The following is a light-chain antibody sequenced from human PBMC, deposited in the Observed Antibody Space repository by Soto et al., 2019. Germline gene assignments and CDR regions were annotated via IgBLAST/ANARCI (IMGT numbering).Light chain of an antibody. CDR1: QNIATY. V-gene: IGKV1-39*01. CDR2: TAS. J-gene: IGKJ5*01. Sequence: DIQMTQSPSSLSASVGDRVTITCRASQNIATYLNWYQQTPGKAPKLLIYTASTLQSGVPSRFSGSGSGTDFTLTISSLQPEDFATYYCQQSYRTPTFGRGTRLEIK. CDR3: QQSYRTPT.